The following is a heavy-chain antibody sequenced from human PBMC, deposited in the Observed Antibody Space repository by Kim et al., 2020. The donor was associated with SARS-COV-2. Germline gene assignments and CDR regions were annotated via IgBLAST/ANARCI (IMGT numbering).Heavy chain of an antibody. V-gene: IGHV4-31*02. CDR3: ARGGSITIFGVVIGAFDI. D-gene: IGHD3-3*01. Sequence: KRRVTESVDTSKNQFSLKLSSVTAADTAVYYCARGGSITIFGVVIGAFDIWGQGTMVTVSS. J-gene: IGHJ3*02.